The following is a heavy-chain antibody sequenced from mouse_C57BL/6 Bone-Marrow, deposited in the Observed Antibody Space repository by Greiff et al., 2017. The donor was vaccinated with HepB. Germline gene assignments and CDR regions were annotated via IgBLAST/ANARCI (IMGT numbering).Heavy chain of an antibody. CDR1: GFSLSTSGMG. CDR2: IYWDDDK. Sequence: QVTLKESGPGILQSSQTLSLTCSFSGFSLSTSGMGVSWIRQPSGKGLEWLAHIYWDDDKRYNPSLKSRLTISKDTSRNQVFLKITSVDTADTATYYCARNYYGSSYVAYWGQGTLVTVSA. CDR3: ARNYYGSSYVAY. V-gene: IGHV8-12*01. D-gene: IGHD1-1*01. J-gene: IGHJ3*01.